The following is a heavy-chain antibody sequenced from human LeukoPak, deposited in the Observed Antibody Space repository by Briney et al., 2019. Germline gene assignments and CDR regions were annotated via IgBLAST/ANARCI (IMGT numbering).Heavy chain of an antibody. V-gene: IGHV1-2*02. CDR2: INPNSGGT. D-gene: IGHD6-19*01. Sequence: ASVKVSCKASGYTFTGYYMHWVRQAPGQGLEWMGWINPNSGGTNYAQKFQGRVTMTRDTSISTAYMELSRLRSDDTAVYYCASQASLECSSGWFGYYGMDVWGQGTTVTVSS. CDR1: GYTFTGYY. CDR3: ASQASLECSSGWFGYYGMDV. J-gene: IGHJ6*02.